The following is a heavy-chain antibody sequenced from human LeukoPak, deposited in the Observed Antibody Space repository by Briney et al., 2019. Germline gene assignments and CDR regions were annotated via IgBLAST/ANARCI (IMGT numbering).Heavy chain of an antibody. CDR2: ISGSGGST. V-gene: IGHV3-23*01. J-gene: IGHJ4*02. CDR3: AKDVPRTILADYYFDY. D-gene: IGHD3-3*01. CDR1: GFTFSSYA. Sequence: GGSLRLSCAASGFTFSSYAMSWVRQAPGKGLEWVSAISGSGGSTYYADSVKGRFTISRDNSKNTLYLQMNSLRAEDTAVYYCAKDVPRTILADYYFDYWGQGTLVTVSS.